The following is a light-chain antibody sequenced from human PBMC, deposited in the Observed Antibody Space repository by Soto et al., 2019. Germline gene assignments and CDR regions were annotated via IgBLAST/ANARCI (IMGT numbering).Light chain of an antibody. Sequence: DIQMTQSPPSLSASVGDRVTISCRASQGISNYVAWYQQKPGKVPKLLIDAASTLQSGVPSRFSGSGSGTEFTLTISSLQPEDVATYYCQKYNSVPTFGGGTKVEIK. V-gene: IGKV1-27*01. J-gene: IGKJ4*01. CDR1: QGISNY. CDR2: AAS. CDR3: QKYNSVPT.